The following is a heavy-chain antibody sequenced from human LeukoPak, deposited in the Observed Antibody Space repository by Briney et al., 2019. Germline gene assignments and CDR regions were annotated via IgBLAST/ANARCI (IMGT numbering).Heavy chain of an antibody. Sequence: PSETLSLTCTVSSGSISGYYWSWIRQPPGKGLEWIGYLYYSGSTNYNPSLKSRVTISVDTSKNQFSLKLSSVTAADTAVYYCARDEDSAYGSGSYLSWGQGTLVTVSS. V-gene: IGHV4-59*01. CDR1: SGSISGYY. D-gene: IGHD3-10*01. CDR3: ARDEDSAYGSGSYLS. CDR2: LYYSGST. J-gene: IGHJ5*02.